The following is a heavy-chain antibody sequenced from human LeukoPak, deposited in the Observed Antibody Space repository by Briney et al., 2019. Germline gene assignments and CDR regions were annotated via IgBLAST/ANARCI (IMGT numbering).Heavy chain of an antibody. Sequence: SGPTLVNPTQTLTLICTFSGFSLSTSGMRVSWIRQPPGKALEWLARIDWDDDKFYSTSLKTRLTISKDTSKNQVVLTMTNMGPVDTATYYCARMSTYYDILTGYWVGYYFDYWGQGTLVTVSS. CDR3: ARMSTYYDILTGYWVGYYFDY. D-gene: IGHD3-9*01. V-gene: IGHV2-70*04. CDR1: GFSLSTSGMR. CDR2: IDWDDDK. J-gene: IGHJ4*02.